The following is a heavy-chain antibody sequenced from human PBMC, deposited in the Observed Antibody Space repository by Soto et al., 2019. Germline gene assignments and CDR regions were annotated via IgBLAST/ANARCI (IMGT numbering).Heavy chain of an antibody. Sequence: ASVKVSCKTCGYSFTSYALHWVRQAPGQRREWMGWINVGNGKTRYSQKFQGRVTITRDRSASTAYVELSSLRFEDTAVYYCASLGYNRYWDYSLDFWGQGLMVTVSS. CDR2: INVGNGKT. V-gene: IGHV1-3*01. CDR1: GYSFTSYA. D-gene: IGHD3-16*02. CDR3: ASLGYNRYWDYSLDF. J-gene: IGHJ6*03.